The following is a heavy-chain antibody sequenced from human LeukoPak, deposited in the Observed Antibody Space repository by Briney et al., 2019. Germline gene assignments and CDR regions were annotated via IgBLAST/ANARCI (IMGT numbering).Heavy chain of an antibody. J-gene: IGHJ3*02. CDR3: ARDPSGSGYADAFDI. CDR2: INPNSGGT. D-gene: IGHD3-22*01. CDR1: GYTFTGYY. V-gene: IGHV1-2*02. Sequence: ASVKVSCKASGYTFTGYYMHWVRQAPGQGLEWMGWINPNSGGTSYAQKFQGRVTMTRDTSISTAYMELSRLRSDDTAVYYCARDPSGSGYADAFDIWGQGTMVTVSS.